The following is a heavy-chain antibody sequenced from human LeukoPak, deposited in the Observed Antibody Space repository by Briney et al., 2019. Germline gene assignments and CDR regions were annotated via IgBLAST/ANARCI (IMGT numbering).Heavy chain of an antibody. V-gene: IGHV1-18*01. J-gene: IGHJ4*02. CDR1: GYTFGSYG. CDR3: ARDGRFGELFDY. D-gene: IGHD3-10*01. CDR2: ISADNDNT. Sequence: ASVKVSCKTSGYTFGSYGISWVRQAPGQGPEWMGWISADNDNTNYAQKLQGRVTMTTDTSTSTAYMELRSLRSDDTAVYYCARDGRFGELFDYWGQGTLVTVSS.